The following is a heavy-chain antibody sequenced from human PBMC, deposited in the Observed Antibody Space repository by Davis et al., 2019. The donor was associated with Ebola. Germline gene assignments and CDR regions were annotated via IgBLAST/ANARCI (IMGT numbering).Heavy chain of an antibody. CDR2: INPSGGST. Sequence: ASVKVSCKASGYTFTSYYMHWVRQAPGQGLEWMGIINPSGGSTSYAQKFQGRVTITADESTSTAYMELSSLRSEDTAVYYCANEQDYYDSSGYYYIEQYWGQGTLVTVSS. J-gene: IGHJ4*02. D-gene: IGHD3-22*01. V-gene: IGHV1-46*01. CDR3: ANEQDYYDSSGYYYIEQY. CDR1: GYTFTSYY.